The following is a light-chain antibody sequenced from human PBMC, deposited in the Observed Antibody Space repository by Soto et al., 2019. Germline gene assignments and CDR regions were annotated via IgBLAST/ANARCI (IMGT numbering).Light chain of an antibody. CDR2: AAS. J-gene: IGKJ5*01. V-gene: IGKV1-12*01. Sequence: DIQMTHSPSTLSASVGDRVTITCRASQSISSWLAWYQQKPGKAPNLLIYAASSLQSGVPSRFSGSGSGTDFTLTISSLQPEDFATYYCQQANSFPITFGQGTRLEIK. CDR3: QQANSFPIT. CDR1: QSISSW.